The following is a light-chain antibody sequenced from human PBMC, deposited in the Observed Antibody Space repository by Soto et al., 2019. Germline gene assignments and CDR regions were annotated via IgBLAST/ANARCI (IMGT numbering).Light chain of an antibody. CDR2: GAL. V-gene: IGKV3-20*01. J-gene: IGKJ1*01. CDR3: QHYNNWPRT. CDR1: QTVSSRF. Sequence: EMVFSQSPGTLSLSQGERATLSCRASQTVSSRFLAWYQQKPGQAPRLLIYGALSRATGIPDRFSGSGSGTDFTLTISRLEPEDFAIYYCQHYNNWPRTFGQGTKVDI.